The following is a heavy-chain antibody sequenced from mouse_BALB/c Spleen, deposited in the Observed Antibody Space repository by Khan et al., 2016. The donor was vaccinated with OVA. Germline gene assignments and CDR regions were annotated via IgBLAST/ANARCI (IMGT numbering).Heavy chain of an antibody. D-gene: IGHD4-1*01. J-gene: IGHJ3*01. CDR3: ARANWAWFAY. Sequence: EVKLVESGGGLVQPGGSRKLSCAASGFTFSNFGMHWIRQAPEKGLEWVAYISSDSITLYYADTMKGRFTISRDNPRNTLFLQMTSLRSEATAMYYCARANWAWFAYWGQGTLVTVSA. V-gene: IGHV5-17*02. CDR2: ISSDSITL. CDR1: GFTFSNFG.